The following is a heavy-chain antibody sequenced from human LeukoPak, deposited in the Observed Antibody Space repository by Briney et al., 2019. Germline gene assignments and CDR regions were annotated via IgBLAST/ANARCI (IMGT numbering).Heavy chain of an antibody. V-gene: IGHV3-23*01. J-gene: IGHJ4*02. CDR1: GFTFSSYA. CDR2: ISGDPGVT. CDR3: AKGPLSPAYYDSRPYFDY. D-gene: IGHD3-22*01. Sequence: GGSLRLSCAASGFTFSSYAMSWVRQAPGKGLEWVSTISGDPGVTYHAESVKGRFTISRDNSKNTLYMQMNSLRAEDTAAYYCAKGPLSPAYYDSRPYFDYWGQGTLVTVSS.